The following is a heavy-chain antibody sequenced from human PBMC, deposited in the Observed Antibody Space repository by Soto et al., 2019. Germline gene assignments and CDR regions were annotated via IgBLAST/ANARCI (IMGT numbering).Heavy chain of an antibody. V-gene: IGHV1-69*01. J-gene: IGHJ6*02. CDR3: ARAQGSSTSLEIYYYYYYGMDV. Sequence: QVQLVQSGAEVKKPGSSVTVSCKASGGTFSSYAISWVRQAPGQGLEWMGGIIPISGTANYAQKFQGRVTITADESTSTVYMELSSLRSEDTAVYFCARAQGSSTSLEIYYYYYYGMDVWGQGTTVTGSS. CDR2: IIPISGTA. D-gene: IGHD2-2*01. CDR1: GGTFSSYA.